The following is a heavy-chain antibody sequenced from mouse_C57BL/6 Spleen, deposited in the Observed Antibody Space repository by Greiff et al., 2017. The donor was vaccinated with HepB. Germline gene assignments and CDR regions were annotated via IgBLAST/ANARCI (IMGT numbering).Heavy chain of an antibody. D-gene: IGHD2-3*01. CDR3: ALYDGYYGAWFAY. J-gene: IGHJ3*01. V-gene: IGHV14-3*01. CDR1: GFNIKNTY. Sequence: VQLKQSVAELVRPGASVKLSCTASGFNIKNTYMHWVKQRPEQGLEWIGRIDPANGNTKYAPKFQGKATITADTSSNKAYLQLSSLTSEDTAIYYCALYDGYYGAWFAYWGQGTLVTVSA. CDR2: IDPANGNT.